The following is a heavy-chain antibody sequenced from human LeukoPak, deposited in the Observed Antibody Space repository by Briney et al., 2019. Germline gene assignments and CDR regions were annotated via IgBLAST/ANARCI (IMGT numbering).Heavy chain of an antibody. Sequence: PGGSLRLSCAASGFTFSSYAMSWVRQAPGKGLEWDSAISGSGGSTYYADSVKGRFTISRDNSENTLNLQMNSLRAEDTAVYYCAKARAGDITAAFNYWGQGTLVTVSS. CDR1: GFTFSSYA. J-gene: IGHJ4*02. CDR3: AKARAGDITAAFNY. V-gene: IGHV3-23*01. CDR2: ISGSGGST. D-gene: IGHD6-13*01.